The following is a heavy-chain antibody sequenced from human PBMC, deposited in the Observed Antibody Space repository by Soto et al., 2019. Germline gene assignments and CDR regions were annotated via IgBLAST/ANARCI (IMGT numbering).Heavy chain of an antibody. CDR1: GYTFTGYY. Sequence: ASVKVSCKASGYTFTGYYMHWVRQPPGQGLEWMGWINPNSGGTNYAQKFQGRFTISRDDSKNTAYLQMNSLKTEDTAVYYCTTRYDILTGYSYWGQGTLVTVSS. V-gene: IGHV1-2*02. CDR3: TTRYDILTGYSY. CDR2: INPNSGGT. J-gene: IGHJ4*02. D-gene: IGHD3-9*01.